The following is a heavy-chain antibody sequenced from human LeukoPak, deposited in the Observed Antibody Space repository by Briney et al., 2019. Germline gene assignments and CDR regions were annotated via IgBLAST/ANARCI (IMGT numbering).Heavy chain of an antibody. CDR3: ASPPADYYDSRDYFDY. Sequence: SVKVSCKAPGGTFSSYVISWVRQAPGQGLEWMGRIIPILGIANYAQKFQGRVTITADKSTSTAYMELSSLRSEDTDVYYCASPPADYYDSRDYFDYWGQGTLVTVSS. V-gene: IGHV1-69*04. D-gene: IGHD3-22*01. J-gene: IGHJ4*02. CDR1: GGTFSSYV. CDR2: IIPILGIA.